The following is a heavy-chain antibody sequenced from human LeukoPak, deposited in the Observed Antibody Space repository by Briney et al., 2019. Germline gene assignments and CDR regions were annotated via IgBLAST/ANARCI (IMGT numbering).Heavy chain of an antibody. CDR2: ISGYGGDT. CDR3: AKVASNSGKGGAFDI. D-gene: IGHD6-19*01. CDR1: GFTFSNFA. Sequence: GGPLRLSCAASGFTFSNFAMSWVRQAPGKGLEWVSSISGYGGDTYYTDSVKGRFTVSRDNSKNTLYLQMNSLRAENTAIYYCAKVASNSGKGGAFDIWGQGTMVTVST. J-gene: IGHJ3*02. V-gene: IGHV3-23*01.